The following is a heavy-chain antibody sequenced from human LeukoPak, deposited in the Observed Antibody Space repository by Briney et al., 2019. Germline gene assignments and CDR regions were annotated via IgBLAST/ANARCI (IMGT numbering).Heavy chain of an antibody. CDR2: IRYDGGKK. V-gene: IGHV3-30*02. D-gene: IGHD3-3*01. Sequence: PGGSLRLSCAASGFTFNNYGMHWVRQAPGKGLEWVAFIRYDGGKKYYADSVKGRFTISRDNSKNTLYLQMNSLRAEDTAVYYCAKAHYDFWSGHDKYYFDYWGQGTLVTVSS. J-gene: IGHJ4*02. CDR1: GFTFNNYG. CDR3: AKAHYDFWSGHDKYYFDY.